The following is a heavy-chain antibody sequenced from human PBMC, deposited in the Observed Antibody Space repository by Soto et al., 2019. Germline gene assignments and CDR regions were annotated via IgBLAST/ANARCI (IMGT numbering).Heavy chain of an antibody. CDR1: GGTFGSYA. J-gene: IGHJ4*02. D-gene: IGHD2-2*01. CDR2: IIPVSGAA. V-gene: IGHV1-69*13. CDR3: TALGCSSTSCTLDY. Sequence: GASVKVSCKASGGTFGSYAFSWVRQAPGQGLEWMGGIIPVSGAAHYAQKFQGRVTITADESTSTAYMELSSLSSQDTAVYCATALGCSSTSCTLDYWGQGTRVTVSS.